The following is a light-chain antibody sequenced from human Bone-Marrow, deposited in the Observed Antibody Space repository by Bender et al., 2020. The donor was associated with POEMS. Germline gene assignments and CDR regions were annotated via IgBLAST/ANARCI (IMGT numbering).Light chain of an antibody. J-gene: IGLJ3*02. CDR3: CSYAGTSTTV. CDR2: EGN. V-gene: IGLV2-23*01. Sequence: QPALIQPASVSGSPGQSITISCTAANIASYNLVSWYQHHPGEPPKLIIYEGNKRPSAVSDRFSGSKSGNTASLTISGLQAADETDYYCCSYAGTSTTVFGGGTRLTVL. CDR1: NIASYNL.